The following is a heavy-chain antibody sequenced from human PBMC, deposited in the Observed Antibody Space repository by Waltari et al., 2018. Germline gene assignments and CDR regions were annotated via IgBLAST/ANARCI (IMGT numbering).Heavy chain of an antibody. D-gene: IGHD3-10*01. CDR3: ARSFGGSGSYKFDY. J-gene: IGHJ4*02. CDR1: GASITPRTHY. V-gene: IGHV4-39*02. Sequence: QLQLQESGPRLVRSSETLSLTCTVSGASITPRTHYWAWIRQTPGKGPEWIGSVYYNGHAYYNPSLESRVTMSVDTSKNHFSLDLESVSTPDTSIYFCARSFGGSGSYKFDYWGQGILVTVSS. CDR2: VYYNGHA.